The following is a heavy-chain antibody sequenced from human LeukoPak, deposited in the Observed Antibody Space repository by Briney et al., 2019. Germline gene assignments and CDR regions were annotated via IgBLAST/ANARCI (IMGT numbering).Heavy chain of an antibody. CDR3: ARVLFGYYYMDV. CDR1: GFTVSSNY. CDR2: IYSGGGT. V-gene: IGHV3-53*01. J-gene: IGHJ6*03. Sequence: GGSLRLSCAASGFTVSSNYMSWVRQAPGKGLEWVSVIYSGGGTYYADSVKGRFTISRDNSKNTLYLQMNSLRAEDTAVYYCARVLFGYYYMDVWGKGTTVTISS. D-gene: IGHD3-10*01.